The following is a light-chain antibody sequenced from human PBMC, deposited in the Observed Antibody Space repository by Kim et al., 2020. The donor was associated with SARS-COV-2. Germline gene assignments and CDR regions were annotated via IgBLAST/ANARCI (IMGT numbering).Light chain of an antibody. CDR3: LQYNNLPRT. CDR1: QSVSHN. Sequence: EIVMTQSPAILSVSPGERATLSCRASQSVSHNLAWYQQKRGQTPRLLISGASARATGVPDRFSGGGSGTEFTLTISSLQSEDFAVYYCLQYNNLPRTFGQGTKVDIK. CDR2: GAS. J-gene: IGKJ1*01. V-gene: IGKV3-15*01.